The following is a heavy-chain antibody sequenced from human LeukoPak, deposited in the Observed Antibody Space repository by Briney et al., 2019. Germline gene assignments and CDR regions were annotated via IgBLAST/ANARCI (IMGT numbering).Heavy chain of an antibody. V-gene: IGHV1-18*01. Sequence: ASVKVSCKASGYTFTSYGISWVRQAPGQGLEWMGWISAYSGNTNYAQKLQGRVTMTTDTSTSTAYMELRSLRSDDTAVYYCARGHPPYSSSPWYYGMDVWGQGTTVTVSS. CDR2: ISAYSGNT. CDR1: GYTFTSYG. CDR3: ARGHPPYSSSPWYYGMDV. D-gene: IGHD6-13*01. J-gene: IGHJ6*02.